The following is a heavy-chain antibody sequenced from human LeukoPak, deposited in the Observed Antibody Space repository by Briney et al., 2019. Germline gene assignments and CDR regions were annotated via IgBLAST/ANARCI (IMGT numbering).Heavy chain of an antibody. V-gene: IGHV4-39*07. CDR2: IYCSGST. Sequence: SETLSLTCTVSGGSISSSSYYWGWIRQPPGQGLEWIGSIYCSGSTYYNPFLSSRFTISVDTSTNQFSLKLSPVTAADTALYYCARDYVRGYIGIDADYWGHGTLVTVSS. J-gene: IGHJ4*01. D-gene: IGHD3-10*02. CDR1: GGSISSSSYY. CDR3: ARDYVRGYIGIDADY.